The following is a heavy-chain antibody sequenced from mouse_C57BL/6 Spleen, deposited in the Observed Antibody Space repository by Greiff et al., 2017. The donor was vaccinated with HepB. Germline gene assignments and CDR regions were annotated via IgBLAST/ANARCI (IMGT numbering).Heavy chain of an antibody. D-gene: IGHD1-1*01. J-gene: IGHJ1*03. Sequence: EVQGVESGGGLVKPGGSLKLSCAASGFTFSDYGMHWVRQAPEKGLEWVAYISSGSSTIYYSDTVKGRFTMSRDNAKNTPFLQMTSLRSEDTAMYYCARGGVTTVVDWYFDVWGTGTTVTVSS. CDR3: ARGGVTTVVDWYFDV. CDR1: GFTFSDYG. V-gene: IGHV5-17*01. CDR2: ISSGSSTI.